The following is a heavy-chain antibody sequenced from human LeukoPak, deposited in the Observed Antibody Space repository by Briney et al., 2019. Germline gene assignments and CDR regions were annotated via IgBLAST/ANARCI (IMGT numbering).Heavy chain of an antibody. CDR1: GGSISSYY. Sequence: SETLSLTCTVSGGSISSYYWSWIRQPPGKGLEWIGYIYYSGSTNYNPSLKSRVTISVDTSKNQFSLKLSSVTAADTAVYYCARAGVLLWFGESTHFDYWGQGTLVTVSS. J-gene: IGHJ4*02. V-gene: IGHV4-59*01. D-gene: IGHD3-10*01. CDR2: IYYSGST. CDR3: ARAGVLLWFGESTHFDY.